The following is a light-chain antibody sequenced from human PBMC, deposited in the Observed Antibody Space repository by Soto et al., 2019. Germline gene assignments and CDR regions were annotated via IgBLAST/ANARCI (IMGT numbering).Light chain of an antibody. J-gene: IGLJ2*01. CDR3: QSYDSSLSGVV. Sequence: QSVLTQQPSVSGAPGQRVTISCTGSSSNIGAGYDVQWYQQLPGTAPKLLIHANSNRPSGVPDRFSGSKSGTSASLAITGLQAEDEADYYCQSYDSSLSGVVFGGGTKLTVL. CDR1: SSNIGAGYD. V-gene: IGLV1-40*01. CDR2: ANS.